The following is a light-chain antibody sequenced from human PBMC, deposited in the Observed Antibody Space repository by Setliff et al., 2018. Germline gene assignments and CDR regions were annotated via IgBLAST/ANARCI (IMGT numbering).Light chain of an antibody. J-gene: IGLJ2*01. CDR3: SAYAGNNNLI. Sequence: QSVLTQPPSASGSPGQSVTLSCTGTSSDVGAYKYVSWYQQHAGEAPKLMIYEVTKRPSGVPDRFSGSKSGNTASLTVSGLQAEDEADYYCSAYAGNNNLIFGGGTK. CDR1: SSDVGAYKY. CDR2: EVT. V-gene: IGLV2-8*01.